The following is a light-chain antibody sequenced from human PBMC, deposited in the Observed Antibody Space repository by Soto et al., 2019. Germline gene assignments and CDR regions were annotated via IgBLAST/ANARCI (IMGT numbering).Light chain of an antibody. CDR1: QSFSSY. CDR2: DAS. J-gene: IGKJ1*01. Sequence: EIVLTQSPATLSLSPEKRATLSCRASQSFSSYLAWYQQKPGQAPRLLIYDASNRATGIPARFSGSGSGTDFTLTISSLEPEDFAVYYCQQRSNWPKTFGQGTKV. V-gene: IGKV3-11*01. CDR3: QQRSNWPKT.